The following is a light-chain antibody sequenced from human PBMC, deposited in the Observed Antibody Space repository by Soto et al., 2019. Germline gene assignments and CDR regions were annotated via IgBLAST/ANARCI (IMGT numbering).Light chain of an antibody. CDR3: QQYSAWPLT. Sequence: EIVMTQSPATLSVSPGERATLFCRASQTVSSIFLAWYQQKPGQAPRLLIHGPSTRATGIPARFSGSGSGTEFTLTISSLQSEDFAVYYCQQYSAWPLTFGGGTKVEIK. CDR2: GPS. CDR1: QTVSSI. J-gene: IGKJ4*01. V-gene: IGKV3-15*01.